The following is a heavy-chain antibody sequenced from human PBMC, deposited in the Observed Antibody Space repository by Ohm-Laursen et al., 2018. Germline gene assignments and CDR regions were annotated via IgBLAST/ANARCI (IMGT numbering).Heavy chain of an antibody. J-gene: IGHJ4*02. Sequence: SLRLSCSASGFTFSSYGTHWVRQAPGKGLKWVALISYDGNKKYYADSVKGRFTISRDNSKNTLYLQMNSLRAEDTAVYYCAKIGYSSSWYVSDYWGQGTLVTVSS. V-gene: IGHV3-30*18. D-gene: IGHD6-13*01. CDR2: ISYDGNKK. CDR1: GFTFSSYG. CDR3: AKIGYSSSWYVSDY.